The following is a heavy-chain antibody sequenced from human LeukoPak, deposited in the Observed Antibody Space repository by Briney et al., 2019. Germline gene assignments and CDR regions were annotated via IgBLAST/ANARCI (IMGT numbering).Heavy chain of an antibody. Sequence: GGSLRLSCATPGFTLSSYSMNWVRQAPGRGLEWVSYIGSSSSTIYYADSVKGRFTISRDNAKNSLYLQMNSLRAEDTAVYYCARGLCSGGSCYSINYWGQGTLVTVSS. CDR1: GFTLSSYS. D-gene: IGHD2-15*01. CDR2: IGSSSSTI. CDR3: ARGLCSGGSCYSINY. V-gene: IGHV3-48*01. J-gene: IGHJ4*02.